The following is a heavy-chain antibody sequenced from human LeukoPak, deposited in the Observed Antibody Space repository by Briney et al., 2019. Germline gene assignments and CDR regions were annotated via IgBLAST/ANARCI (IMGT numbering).Heavy chain of an antibody. J-gene: IGHJ4*02. CDR3: ARGSDYDILTGYYPLFDS. V-gene: IGHV3-66*01. CDR1: GFTVSGNY. Sequence: GGSLRLSCAASGFTVSGNYMSWVRQAPGKGLEWVSVIYSGGSTYYADSVKGGFTISRDNSKNTLYLQMNSLRAEDTAVYYCARGSDYDILTGYYPLFDSWGQGTLVTVSS. D-gene: IGHD3-9*01. CDR2: IYSGGST.